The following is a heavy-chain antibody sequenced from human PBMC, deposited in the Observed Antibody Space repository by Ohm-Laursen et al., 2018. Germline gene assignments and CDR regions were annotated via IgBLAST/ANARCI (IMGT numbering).Heavy chain of an antibody. V-gene: IGHV4-59*08. CDR1: GGSISSYY. D-gene: IGHD5-18*01. J-gene: IGHJ2*01. CDR2: IYYSGST. CDR3: ASARGYSYGQSYWYFDL. Sequence: SETLSLTCTVSGGSISSYYWSWIRQPPGKGLEWIGYIYYSGSTNYNPSLKSRVTISVDTSKNQFSLKLSSVTAADTAVYYCASARGYSYGQSYWYFDLWGRGTLVTVSS.